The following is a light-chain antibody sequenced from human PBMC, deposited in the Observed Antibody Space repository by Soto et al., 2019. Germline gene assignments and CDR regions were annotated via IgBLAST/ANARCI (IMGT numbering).Light chain of an antibody. V-gene: IGKV3-11*01. CDR3: QQRYNWPPIT. CDR2: DAS. CDR1: PSVSIN. J-gene: IGKJ5*01. Sequence: EILLTHSLATLPLTPGERANLSCRDCPSVSINLAWYQQKPGQAPRLLIYDASKRATGVPARFSGSGSGTDFTLTISSLEPEDFAVYYCQQRYNWPPITFGQGTRLEIK.